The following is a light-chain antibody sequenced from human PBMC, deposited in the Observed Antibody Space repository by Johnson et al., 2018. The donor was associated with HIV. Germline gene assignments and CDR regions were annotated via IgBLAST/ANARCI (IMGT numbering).Light chain of an antibody. J-gene: IGLJ1*01. Sequence: QSVLTQPPSVSAAPGQKVTISCSGSNSNIGNNYVSWYQQLPGTAPKLLIYDNDKRPSGIPDRFSGSKSGTSATLGITGLQTGDEADYYCETWDSRVSGYYVFGNGTKVTVL. CDR1: NSNIGNNY. V-gene: IGLV1-51*01. CDR2: DND. CDR3: ETWDSRVSGYYV.